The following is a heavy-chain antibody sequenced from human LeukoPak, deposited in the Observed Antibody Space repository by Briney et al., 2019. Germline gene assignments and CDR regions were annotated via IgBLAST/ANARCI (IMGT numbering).Heavy chain of an antibody. V-gene: IGHV1-69*10. CDR3: ATGTNGLYGSNRFQGYFDD. CDR2: ITPTYGLV. Sequence: GASVKVSCKASGGTLSKYAISWVRQAPGQGLEWMGGITPTYGLVHYAQKFQGRVTLTTDTSTGTADLEMNSLTFEDTAVYYCATGTNGLYGSNRFQGYFDDWGQGTLVTVLS. J-gene: IGHJ4*02. CDR1: GGTLSKYA. D-gene: IGHD6-13*01.